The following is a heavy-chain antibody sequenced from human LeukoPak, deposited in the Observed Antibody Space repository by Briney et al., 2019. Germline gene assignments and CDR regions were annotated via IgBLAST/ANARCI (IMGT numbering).Heavy chain of an antibody. J-gene: IGHJ4*02. CDR3: ARGSAMVTGPDY. Sequence: SVKVSCKASGGTFSSYTISWVRQAPGQGLEWMGRIIPILGIANYAQKFQGRVTITADKSTSPAYMELSSLRSEDTAVYYCARGSAMVTGPDYWGQGTLVTVSS. D-gene: IGHD5-18*01. V-gene: IGHV1-69*02. CDR1: GGTFSSYT. CDR2: IIPILGIA.